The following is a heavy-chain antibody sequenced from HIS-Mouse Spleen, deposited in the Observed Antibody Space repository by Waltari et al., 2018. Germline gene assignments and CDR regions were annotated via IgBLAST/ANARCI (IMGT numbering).Heavy chain of an antibody. Sequence: QLHLQESGPGLVKPSETLSLTCPVPGGPTRTSSYYLGRIRQPPGKGLEWIGSIYYSGSTYYNPSLKSRVTISVDTSKNQFSLKLSSVTAADTAVYYCAREIPYSSSWYDWYFDLWGRGTLVTVSS. CDR2: IYYSGST. J-gene: IGHJ2*01. CDR3: AREIPYSSSWYDWYFDL. V-gene: IGHV4-39*07. CDR1: GGPTRTSSYY. D-gene: IGHD6-13*01.